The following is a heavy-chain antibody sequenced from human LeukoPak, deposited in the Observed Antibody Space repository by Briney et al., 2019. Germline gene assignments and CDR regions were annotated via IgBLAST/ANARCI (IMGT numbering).Heavy chain of an antibody. J-gene: IGHJ4*02. Sequence: PSETLSLTCTVSGGSISSYYWSWIRQPAGKGLEWIGRIYTSGSTNYNPSLKSRVTMSVDTSKNQFSLKLSSVTAADTAVYFCARGLGRLLWFGELVSYFDYWGQGTLVTVSS. D-gene: IGHD3-10*01. V-gene: IGHV4-4*07. CDR1: GGSISSYY. CDR3: ARGLGRLLWFGELVSYFDY. CDR2: IYTSGST.